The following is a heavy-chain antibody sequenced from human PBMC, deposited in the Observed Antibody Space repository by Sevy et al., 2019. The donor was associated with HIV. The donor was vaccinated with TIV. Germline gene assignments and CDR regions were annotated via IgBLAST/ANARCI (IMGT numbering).Heavy chain of an antibody. V-gene: IGHV1-2*06. Sequence: ASVKVSCKASGYTFTGYYMHWVRQAPGQGLEWMGRINPNSGGTNYAQKFQGRVTMTRDTSISTAYMELSRLRSDDTAVYYCAGVYGMVQGVMDYWGQGTLVTVSS. CDR1: GYTFTGYY. J-gene: IGHJ4*02. CDR2: INPNSGGT. D-gene: IGHD3-10*01. CDR3: AGVYGMVQGVMDY.